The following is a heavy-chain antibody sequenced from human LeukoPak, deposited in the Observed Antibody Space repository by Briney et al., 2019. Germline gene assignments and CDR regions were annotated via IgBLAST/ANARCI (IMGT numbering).Heavy chain of an antibody. J-gene: IGHJ4*02. CDR3: AREDYGGHFDY. V-gene: IGHV4-59*01. CDR2: IYYSGSA. Sequence: SETLSLTCTVSGGSISSYYWSWIRQPPGKGLEWIGYIYYSGSANYNPSLKSRVTISVDTSKNQFSLKLSSATAADTAVYYCAREDYGGHFDYWGQGTLVTVSS. D-gene: IGHD4-17*01. CDR1: GGSISSYY.